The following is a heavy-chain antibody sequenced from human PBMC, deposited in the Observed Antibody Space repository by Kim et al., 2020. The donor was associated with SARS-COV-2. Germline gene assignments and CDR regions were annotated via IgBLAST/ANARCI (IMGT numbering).Heavy chain of an antibody. CDR3: ARVKVREANFAVIAEYYFDY. D-gene: IGHD3-10*01. J-gene: IGHJ4*02. CDR1: GGSISSYY. CDR2: IYYSGST. Sequence: SETLSLTCTVSGGSISSYYWSWIRQPPGKGLEWIGYIYYSGSTNYNPSLKSRVTISVDTSKNQFSLKLSSVTAADTAVYYCARVKVREANFAVIAEYYFDYWGQGTPVTVSS. V-gene: IGHV4-59*01.